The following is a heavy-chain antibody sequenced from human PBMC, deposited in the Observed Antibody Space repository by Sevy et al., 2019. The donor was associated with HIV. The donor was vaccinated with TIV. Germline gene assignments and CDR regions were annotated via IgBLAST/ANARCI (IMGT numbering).Heavy chain of an antibody. Sequence: GGSLRLSCAASGFTFSNYWMSWVRQAPGKGLEWGANIKQGGSEKYYVDSVKGRFTISRDNAKNSLYLQMNSLRVEDTAVYYCARGGDDGAFDIWGQGTMVTVSS. D-gene: IGHD2-21*02. CDR3: ARGGDDGAFDI. CDR1: GFTFSNYW. J-gene: IGHJ3*02. CDR2: IKQGGSEK. V-gene: IGHV3-7*01.